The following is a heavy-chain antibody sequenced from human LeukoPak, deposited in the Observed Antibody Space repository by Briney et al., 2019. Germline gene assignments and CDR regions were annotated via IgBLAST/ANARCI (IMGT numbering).Heavy chain of an antibody. CDR2: IYTSGSV. D-gene: IGHD2-21*01. CDR1: GGSISSGSYY. J-gene: IGHJ2*01. Sequence: SQTLSLTCTVSGGSISSGSYYWSWIRQPAGKGLEWIGRIYTSGSVSYNPSLKSRVTISVDMSKNQFSLRLSSVTAADTAVYYCASSSDSPRYFDLWGRGTLVTVSS. CDR3: ASSSDSPRYFDL. V-gene: IGHV4-61*02.